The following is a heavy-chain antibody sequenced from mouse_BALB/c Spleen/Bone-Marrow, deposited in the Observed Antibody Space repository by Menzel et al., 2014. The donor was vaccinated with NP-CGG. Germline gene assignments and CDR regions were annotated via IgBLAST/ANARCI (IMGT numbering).Heavy chain of an antibody. J-gene: IGHJ3*01. CDR3: ARGGYDGAWFAY. CDR1: GYTFTSYY. Sequence: VQLQQSGPELAKPGASARISCKASGYTFTSYYIHWVKQRPGQGLEWIGWIYPGNVNTNYNEKFKGKATLTADKSSSTAYMQLSSLTSEDSAVYFRARGGYDGAWFAYWGQGTLVTVSA. V-gene: IGHV1S56*01. D-gene: IGHD2-14*01. CDR2: IYPGNVNT.